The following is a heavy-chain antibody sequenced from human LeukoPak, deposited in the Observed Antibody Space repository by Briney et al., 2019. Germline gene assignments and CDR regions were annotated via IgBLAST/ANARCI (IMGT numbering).Heavy chain of an antibody. D-gene: IGHD3-22*01. Sequence: ASVKVSCKASGYTFTNYYMHWVRQAPGQGLEWMGMMNPSGGRTSYAQKFQGRVTMTRDTSTSTVYMEMSSLRSEDTAVYYCARESDYYDSRRRFDYWGQGTLVTVSS. V-gene: IGHV1-46*01. CDR2: MNPSGGRT. CDR1: GYTFTNYY. J-gene: IGHJ4*02. CDR3: ARESDYYDSRRRFDY.